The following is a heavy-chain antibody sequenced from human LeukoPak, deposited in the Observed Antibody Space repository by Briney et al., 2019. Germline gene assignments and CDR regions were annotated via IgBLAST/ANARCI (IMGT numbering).Heavy chain of an antibody. CDR3: ARGGRALGMDV. V-gene: IGHV4-30-2*01. CDR2: IYHSGST. Sequence: PSETLSITCAVSGGSISSGGYSWSWIRQPPGKGLEWIGYIYHSGSTYYNPSLKSRVTISVDRSKNQFSLKLSSVTAADTAVYYCARGGRALGMDVWGQGTTVTVSS. CDR1: GGSISSGGYS. J-gene: IGHJ6*02.